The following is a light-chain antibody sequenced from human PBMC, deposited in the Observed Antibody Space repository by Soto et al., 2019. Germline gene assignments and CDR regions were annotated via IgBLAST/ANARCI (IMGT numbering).Light chain of an antibody. CDR2: DAS. CDR1: QSINSW. CDR3: QQAFTPNP. V-gene: IGKV1-5*01. J-gene: IGKJ4*01. Sequence: EIKMNKSPASLSSSEGDRVTITCRARQSINSWLAWYQQKPGKAPKLLIYDASSLKSGVPSRFSGSGSETEFTLTISSLPPDDIATYNTQQAFTPNPFGGGTKVDI.